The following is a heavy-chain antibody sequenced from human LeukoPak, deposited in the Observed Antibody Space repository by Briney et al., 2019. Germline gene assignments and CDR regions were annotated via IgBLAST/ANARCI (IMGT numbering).Heavy chain of an antibody. V-gene: IGHV4-34*01. Sequence: PSETLSLTCAVSGGSFSGYYWTWIRQPPGKGLEWIGEINHSGSANYNPSLKSRVTISLDTSKNQFSLRLSSVTAADTAVYYCARGQGTVTTHWGQGTLVTVSS. CDR2: INHSGSA. J-gene: IGHJ4*02. CDR3: ARGQGTVTTH. CDR1: GGSFSGYY. D-gene: IGHD4-17*01.